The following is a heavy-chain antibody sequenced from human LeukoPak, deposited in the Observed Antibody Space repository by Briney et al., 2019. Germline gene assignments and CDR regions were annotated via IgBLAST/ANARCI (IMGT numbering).Heavy chain of an antibody. V-gene: IGHV4-59*01. CDR3: ARGNSGSYDIPYWYFDL. D-gene: IGHD1-26*01. J-gene: IGHJ2*01. Sequence: SETLSLTCTVSGGSISSYYWSWIRQPPGKGLEWIGYIYYSGSTNYNPSLKSRVTISVDTSKNQFSLKLSSVTAADTAVYYCARGNSGSYDIPYWYFDLWGRGTLVNVSS. CDR1: GGSISSYY. CDR2: IYYSGST.